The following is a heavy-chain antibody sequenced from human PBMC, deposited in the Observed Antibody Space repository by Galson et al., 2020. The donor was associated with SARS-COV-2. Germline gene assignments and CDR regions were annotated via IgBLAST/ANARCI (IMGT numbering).Heavy chain of an antibody. CDR1: GFTFSSYG. Sequence: GGSLRLSCAASGFTFSSYGMHWVRQAPGKGLAWVAVIWYDGSNKYYADSVKGRFTISRDNSKNTLYLQMNSLRAEDTAVYYCAKDGSRDYYYYYMDVWGKGTTVTVSS. J-gene: IGHJ6*03. CDR3: AKDGSRDYYYYYMDV. D-gene: IGHD2-15*01. V-gene: IGHV3-33*06. CDR2: IWYDGSNK.